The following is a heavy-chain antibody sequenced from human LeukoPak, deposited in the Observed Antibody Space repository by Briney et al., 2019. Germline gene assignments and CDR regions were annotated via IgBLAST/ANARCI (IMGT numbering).Heavy chain of an antibody. CDR3: ARDPRDILTGYYDYYYYYMDV. CDR2: INPSGSST. CDR1: GYTFTGYY. V-gene: IGHV1-46*01. J-gene: IGHJ6*03. Sequence: ASVKVSCKASGYTFTGYYMHWVRQAPGQGLEWMGIINPSGSSTSYAQKFQGRVTMTRDTSTSTVYMELSSLRSEDTAVYYCARDPRDILTGYYDYYYYYMDVWGKGTTVTISS. D-gene: IGHD3-9*01.